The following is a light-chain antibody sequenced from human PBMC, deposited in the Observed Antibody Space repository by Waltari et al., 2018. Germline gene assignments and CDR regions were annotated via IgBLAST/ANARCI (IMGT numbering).Light chain of an antibody. V-gene: IGLV1-40*01. Sequence: QSVLTQPPSVSGAPGQRVTISCTGSSSNIGAGYDDHWYQQLPGTAPKLLIYGNSNRPSGVPDRFSGSKSGTSASLAITGLQAEDEADYYCQSYDSSLSVVFGGGTKLTVL. CDR1: SSNIGAGYD. CDR3: QSYDSSLSVV. J-gene: IGLJ2*01. CDR2: GNS.